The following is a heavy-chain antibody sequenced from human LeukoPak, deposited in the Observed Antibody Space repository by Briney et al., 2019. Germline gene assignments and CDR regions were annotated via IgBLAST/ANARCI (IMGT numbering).Heavy chain of an antibody. J-gene: IGHJ3*02. V-gene: IGHV3-21*01. D-gene: IGHD4-17*01. CDR1: GFTFRIYS. CDR2: IGPSSGDI. Sequence: GGSLRLSCAASGFTFRIYSMNWVRQAPGTGLEWVSSIGPSSGDIYYADSVKGRFTISRDNAKNSLYLQMNSLKDEDTAVYYCARVRGLFGAYAVLDVFDMWGQGTMVTVSS. CDR3: ARVRGLFGAYAVLDVFDM.